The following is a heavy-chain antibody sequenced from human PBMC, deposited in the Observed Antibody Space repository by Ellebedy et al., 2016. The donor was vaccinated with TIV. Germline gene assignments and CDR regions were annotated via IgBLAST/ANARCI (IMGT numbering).Heavy chain of an antibody. J-gene: IGHJ4*02. CDR2: IRGRDGRT. CDR3: AKTGGYIYGLPDF. Sequence: PSETLSLTCPASGFTFANYAMTWVRPVPGKGLAWFSSIRGRDGRTSYADSVKGRFTFSRDNSKNTVYLQMNSLRAEDTAVYYGAKTGGYIYGLPDFWGQGTLVTVSS. V-gene: IGHV3-23*01. CDR1: GFTFANYA. D-gene: IGHD5-18*01.